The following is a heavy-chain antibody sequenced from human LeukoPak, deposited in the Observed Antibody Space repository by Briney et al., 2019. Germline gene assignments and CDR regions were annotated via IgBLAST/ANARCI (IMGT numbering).Heavy chain of an antibody. CDR1: GFTFSSYE. Sequence: GSLRLSCAASGFTFSSYEMNWVRQAPGKGLEWVSYISSSGSTIYYADSVKGRFTISRDNAKNSLYLQMNSLRAEDTAVYYCARESGSYYVFDYWGQGTLVTVSS. V-gene: IGHV3-48*03. D-gene: IGHD1-26*01. J-gene: IGHJ4*02. CDR3: ARESGSYYVFDY. CDR2: ISSSGSTI.